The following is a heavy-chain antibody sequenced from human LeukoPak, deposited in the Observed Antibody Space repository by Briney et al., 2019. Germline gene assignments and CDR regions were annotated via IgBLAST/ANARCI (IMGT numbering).Heavy chain of an antibody. Sequence: SVKVSCKASGGTFSSYAISWVRQAPGQGLEWMGGIIPIFGTANYAQKFQGRVTITADESTSTAYMELSSLRADDTAIYYCGKDGGQYSSGPEFDPRGQGALVTVSS. D-gene: IGHD6-19*01. J-gene: IGHJ5*02. CDR3: GKDGGQYSSGPEFDP. V-gene: IGHV1-69*01. CDR2: IIPIFGTA. CDR1: GGTFSSYA.